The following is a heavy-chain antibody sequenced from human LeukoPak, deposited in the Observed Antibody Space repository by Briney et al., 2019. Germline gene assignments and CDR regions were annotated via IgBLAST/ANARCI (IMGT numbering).Heavy chain of an antibody. CDR1: GFTFSSYS. Sequence: GGSLRLSRAASGFTFSSYSMNWVRQAPGKGLEWVSYITSSSSTIYYADSVKGRFTISRDNAKNSLYLQMNSPRAEDTAVYYCARAPGISGWSSDYWGQGTLVTVSS. CDR3: ARAPGISGWSSDY. CDR2: ITSSSSTI. D-gene: IGHD6-19*01. V-gene: IGHV3-48*01. J-gene: IGHJ4*02.